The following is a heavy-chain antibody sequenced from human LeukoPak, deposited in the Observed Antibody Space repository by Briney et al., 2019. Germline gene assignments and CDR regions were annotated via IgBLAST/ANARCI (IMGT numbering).Heavy chain of an antibody. CDR2: MNPNSGNT. J-gene: IGHJ6*03. D-gene: IGHD3-3*01. CDR1: GDTFTTYD. CDR3: ARAITIFDYYYMDV. Sequence: ASVKVSCKASGDTFTTYDINWVRQATGQGPEWMGWMNPNSGNTVYEPKFQGRATMTRDTSVSTAYLELSSLRSEDTAVYYCARAITIFDYYYMDVWGKGTTVTVSS. V-gene: IGHV1-8*01.